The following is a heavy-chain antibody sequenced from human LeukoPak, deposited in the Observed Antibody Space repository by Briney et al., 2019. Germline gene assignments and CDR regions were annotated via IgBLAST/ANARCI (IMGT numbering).Heavy chain of an antibody. CDR1: GGSFSGYY. V-gene: IGHV4-34*01. Sequence: PSETLSLTCAVYGGSFSGYYWSWIRQPPGKGLEWIGEINHSGSTNYNPSLKSRVTISVDTSKNQFSLKLSSVTAADTAVYYCARRIFGNSGYYGNFDYWGQGTLVTVSS. CDR2: INHSGST. CDR3: ARRIFGNSGYYGNFDY. D-gene: IGHD3-22*01. J-gene: IGHJ4*02.